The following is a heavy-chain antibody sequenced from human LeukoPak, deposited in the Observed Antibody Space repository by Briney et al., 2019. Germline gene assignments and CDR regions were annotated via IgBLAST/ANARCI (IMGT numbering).Heavy chain of an antibody. CDR3: ARAGLNWNHPFDI. CDR2: INSDGSST. V-gene: IGHV3-74*01. Sequence: GGSLRLSCAASGFTFSSYWMHWVRQAPGKGLVRVSRINSDGSSTSYADSVKGRFTISRDNAKNTLYLQMNSLRAEDTAVYYCARAGLNWNHPFDIWGQGTMVTVSS. J-gene: IGHJ3*02. CDR1: GFTFSSYW. D-gene: IGHD1-14*01.